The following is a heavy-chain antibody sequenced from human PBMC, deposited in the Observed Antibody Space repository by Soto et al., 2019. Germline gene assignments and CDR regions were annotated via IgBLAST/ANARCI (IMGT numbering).Heavy chain of an antibody. J-gene: IGHJ5*02. CDR1: GGSFSSSS. CDR2: IIPTFGTS. CDR3: ATGFNNNWDVLDI. V-gene: IGHV1-69*06. D-gene: IGHD1-1*01. Sequence: GASVKVSCKASGGSFSSSSITWVRQAPGKGLEWMGGIIPTFGTSNSAPKFQGRVTFTADTSTGTAYMTLSSLRSEDTAFYYCATGFNNNWDVLDIWGQGTLVTVSS.